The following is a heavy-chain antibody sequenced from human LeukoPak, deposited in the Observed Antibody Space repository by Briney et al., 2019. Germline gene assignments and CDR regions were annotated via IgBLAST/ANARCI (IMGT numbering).Heavy chain of an antibody. Sequence: TGGSLRLSCAASGFTFSSYAMSWVRQAPGKGLEWVSAISGGGGSTYYADSVKGRFTISRDNSKNTLYLQMNSLRAEDTAVYYCANLCGGDCYGAFDIWGQGTMVTVSS. J-gene: IGHJ3*02. CDR3: ANLCGGDCYGAFDI. V-gene: IGHV3-23*01. CDR1: GFTFSSYA. CDR2: ISGGGGST. D-gene: IGHD2-21*02.